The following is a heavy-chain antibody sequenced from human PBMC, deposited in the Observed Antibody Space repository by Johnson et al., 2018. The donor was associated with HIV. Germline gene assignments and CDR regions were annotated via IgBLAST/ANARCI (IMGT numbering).Heavy chain of an antibody. Sequence: QVQLVESGGGVVQPGRSLRLSCAASGFTFSSYPMHWVRQAPGKGLEWVAIISYDGSNKYYADSVKGRFTISRDNSKNTLYLQMNSLRAEDTAVYYCARDIIAVAGYDAFDIWGQGTMVTVSS. J-gene: IGHJ3*02. CDR1: GFTFSSYP. D-gene: IGHD6-19*01. V-gene: IGHV3-30-3*01. CDR2: ISYDGSNK. CDR3: ARDIIAVAGYDAFDI.